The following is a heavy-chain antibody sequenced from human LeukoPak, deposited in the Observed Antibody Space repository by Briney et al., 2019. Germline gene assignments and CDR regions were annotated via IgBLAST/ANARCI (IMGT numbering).Heavy chain of an antibody. CDR1: GFTFSSYA. CDR2: ISGSGGST. V-gene: IGHV3-23*01. J-gene: IGHJ4*02. D-gene: IGHD2-8*02. CDR3: AKPLVDYGYTLYYFDY. Sequence: PGGSLRLSCAASGFTFSSYAMSWVRQAPGKGLEWVSAISGSGGSTYYADSVKGRFTISRDNSKNTLYLQMNSLRAEDTAVYYCAKPLVDYGYTLYYFDYWGQGTLVTVSS.